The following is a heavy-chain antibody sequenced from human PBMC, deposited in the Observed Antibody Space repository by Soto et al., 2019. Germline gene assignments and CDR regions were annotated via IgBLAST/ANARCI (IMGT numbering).Heavy chain of an antibody. J-gene: IGHJ4*02. Sequence: PGGSLRLSCAASGFTFSSYWMSWVRQAPGKGLEWVANIKQDGSEKYYVDSVKGRFTISRDNAKNSLYLQMNSLRAEDTAVYYCARGRDDFWSGYWGHIDYWGQGTLVTVSS. CDR3: ARGRDDFWSGYWGHIDY. CDR1: GFTFSSYW. V-gene: IGHV3-7*01. D-gene: IGHD3-3*01. CDR2: IKQDGSEK.